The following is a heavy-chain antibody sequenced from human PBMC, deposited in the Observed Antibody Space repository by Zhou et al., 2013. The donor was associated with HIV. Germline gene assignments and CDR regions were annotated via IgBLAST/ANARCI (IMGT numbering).Heavy chain of an antibody. J-gene: IGHJ4*02. Sequence: QVQLVQSGAEVKKPGSSVKVSCKASGGTFSSYAISWVRQAPGQGLEWMGRIIPILGIANYAQKFQGRVTITADKSTSTAYMELSSLRSEDTAVYYCARDNRGDSGSHDYWGQGTLVTVSS. CDR1: GGTFSSYA. V-gene: IGHV1-69*04. CDR2: IIPILGIA. D-gene: IGHD1-26*01. CDR3: ARDNRGDSGSHDY.